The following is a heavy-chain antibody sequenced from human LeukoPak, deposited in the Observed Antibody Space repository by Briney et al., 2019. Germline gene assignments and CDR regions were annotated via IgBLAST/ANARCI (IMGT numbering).Heavy chain of an antibody. CDR3: AGGIAVAGNWFDP. CDR2: LRYDGSNK. D-gene: IGHD6-19*01. CDR1: GFTFNNYA. Sequence: GGSLRLSCAASGFTFNNYAMSWVRQAPGKGLEWVTFLRYDGSNKYYADSVKGRFTISRDNSKNTLYLQMNSLRAEDTAVYYCAGGIAVAGNWFDPWGQGTLVTVSS. V-gene: IGHV3-30*14. J-gene: IGHJ5*02.